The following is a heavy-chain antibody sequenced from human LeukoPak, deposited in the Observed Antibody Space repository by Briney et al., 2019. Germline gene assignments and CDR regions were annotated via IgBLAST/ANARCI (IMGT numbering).Heavy chain of an antibody. Sequence: GASVKVSCKASGYTFTNYAMNWVRQAPGQGLEWMGWINTNTGSPTYAPGSTGRFVFSLDTSVSTAYLQISSLKAEDTAVYYCARAKGYCSSTSSLHRCWFDPWGQGTLVTVSS. CDR1: GYTFTNYA. CDR2: INTNTGSP. D-gene: IGHD2-2*01. CDR3: ARAKGYCSSTSSLHRCWFDP. J-gene: IGHJ5*02. V-gene: IGHV7-4-1*02.